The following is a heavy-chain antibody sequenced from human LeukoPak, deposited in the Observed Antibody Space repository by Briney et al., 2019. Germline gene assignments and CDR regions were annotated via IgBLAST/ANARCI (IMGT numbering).Heavy chain of an antibody. Sequence: SETLSLTCTVSGGSISSYYWSWIRQPAGKGLEWIGRIYTSGSTNYNPSLKSRVTISVDTSKNQISLKLTSVTAADTAVYYCARLQATVSIHSYFDYWGQGTLVTVSS. CDR2: IYTSGST. J-gene: IGHJ4*02. CDR3: ARLQATVSIHSYFDY. V-gene: IGHV4-4*07. CDR1: GGSISSYY. D-gene: IGHD4-17*01.